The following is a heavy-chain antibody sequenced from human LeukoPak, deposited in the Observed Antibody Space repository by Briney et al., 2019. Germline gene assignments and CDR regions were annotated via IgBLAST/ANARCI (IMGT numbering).Heavy chain of an antibody. CDR1: GFTVSNNY. D-gene: IGHD6-13*01. Sequence: PGGSLRLSCAASGFTVSNNYMSWVRQAPGKGLEWVSGINWNGGSTGYTDSVKGRFTISRDNSKNTLYLQMNSLRAEDTAVYYCAKGSSSSSSLDYYGMDVWGQGTTVTVSS. V-gene: IGHV3-53*05. CDR2: INWNGGST. CDR3: AKGSSSSSSLDYYGMDV. J-gene: IGHJ6*02.